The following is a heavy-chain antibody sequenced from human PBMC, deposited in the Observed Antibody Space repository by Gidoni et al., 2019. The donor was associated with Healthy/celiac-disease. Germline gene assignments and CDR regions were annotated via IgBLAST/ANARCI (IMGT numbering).Heavy chain of an antibody. J-gene: IGHJ5*02. CDR3: ARDLGDTGTKMPRNWFDP. CDR1: GFTFSIYE. D-gene: IGHD3-10*01. V-gene: IGHV3-48*03. Sequence: EVQLVESGGGLVQPGGSLRLSCAASGFTFSIYELNWVRQAPGKGLGWFSYISSSGSTIYYADSVKGRFTISRDNAKNSLYLQMNSLRAEDTAVYYCARDLGDTGTKMPRNWFDPWGQGTLVTVSS. CDR2: ISSSGSTI.